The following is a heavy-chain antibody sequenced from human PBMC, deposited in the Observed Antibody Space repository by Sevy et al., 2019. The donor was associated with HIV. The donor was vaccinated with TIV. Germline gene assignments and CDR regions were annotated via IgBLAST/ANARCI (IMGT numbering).Heavy chain of an antibody. CDR2: ISASGGST. D-gene: IGHD3-10*01. J-gene: IGHJ4*02. CDR1: GFIFNSYA. V-gene: IGHV3-23*01. Sequence: GGSLRLSCAASGFIFNSYALSWVRQAPGKGLEWVSTISASGGSTYYAHSVKGRFTISRDNFKNTVDLHMNSLGVEETAVYYCAKAYGSGSPPDYWGQGILVTVSS. CDR3: AKAYGSGSPPDY.